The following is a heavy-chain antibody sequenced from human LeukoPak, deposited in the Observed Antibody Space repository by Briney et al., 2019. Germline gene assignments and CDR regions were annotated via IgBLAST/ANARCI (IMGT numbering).Heavy chain of an antibody. V-gene: IGHV4-31*03. J-gene: IGHJ6*02. CDR1: GDSISSGGYY. CDR3: ARAKSYYYDSSVSLFYYYYGMDV. Sequence: SQTLSLTCTVSGDSISSGGYYWSWIRQHPGKGLEWIGYIYYSGSTYYNPSLKSRVTISVDTSKNQFSLKLSPVTAADTAVYYCARAKSYYYDSSVSLFYYYYGMDVWGQGTTVTVSS. CDR2: IYYSGST. D-gene: IGHD3-22*01.